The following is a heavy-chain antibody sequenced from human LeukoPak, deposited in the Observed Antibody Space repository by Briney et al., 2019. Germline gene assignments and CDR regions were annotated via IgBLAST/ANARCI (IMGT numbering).Heavy chain of an antibody. V-gene: IGHV3-30-3*01. J-gene: IGHJ4*02. Sequence: PGRSLRLSCAASGFTFSSYATHWVRQAPGKGLEWVAVISYDGSNKYYADSVKGRFTISRDNSKNTLYLQMNSLRAEDTAVYYCARDPRAYGEGLFDYWGRGTLVTVSS. CDR2: ISYDGSNK. CDR3: ARDPRAYGEGLFDY. CDR1: GFTFSSYA. D-gene: IGHD4-17*01.